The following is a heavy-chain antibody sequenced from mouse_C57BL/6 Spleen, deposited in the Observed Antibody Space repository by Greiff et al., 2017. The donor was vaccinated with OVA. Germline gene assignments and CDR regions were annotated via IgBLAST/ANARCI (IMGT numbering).Heavy chain of an antibody. D-gene: IGHD2-3*01. CDR3: ARGDGDY. J-gene: IGHJ2*01. Sequence: VQLQQSGAELVKPGASVKLSCTASGFNIKDYYMHWVKQRTEQGLEWIGRIDPEDGETKYAQKFQGKATITADTSSNTAYLQLSSLTSEDTAVYYCARGDGDYWGQGTTLTVSS. CDR2: IDPEDGET. V-gene: IGHV14-2*01. CDR1: GFNIKDYY.